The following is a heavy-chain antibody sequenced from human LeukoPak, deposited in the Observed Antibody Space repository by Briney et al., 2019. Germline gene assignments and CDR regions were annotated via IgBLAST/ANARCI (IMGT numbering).Heavy chain of an antibody. CDR1: GFTVSSNY. CDR2: IKHDGSED. CDR3: ARSANYGGHAFFDY. D-gene: IGHD4/OR15-4a*01. V-gene: IGHV3-7*01. J-gene: IGHJ4*02. Sequence: GGSLRLSCAASGFTVSSNYMSWVRQAPGKGLEWVANIKHDGSEDYFVDSVKGRFTISRDNAENSLHLQMSSLRAEDTAVYYCARSANYGGHAFFDYWGQGILVIVSS.